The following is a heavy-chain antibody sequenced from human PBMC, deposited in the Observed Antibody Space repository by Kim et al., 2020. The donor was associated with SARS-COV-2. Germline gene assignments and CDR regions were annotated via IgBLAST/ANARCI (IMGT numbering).Heavy chain of an antibody. CDR3: ARGERLFDY. D-gene: IGHD1-1*01. Sequence: SETLSLTCTVSGGSISGYFWSWIRQPPGKGLEWIGYIYYSGSTNYNPSLKSRVTISIDTSKNQFSLKLNSVTAADTAVYYCARGERLFDYWGQGTLVTVS. CDR1: GGSISGYF. V-gene: IGHV4-59*01. CDR2: IYYSGST. J-gene: IGHJ4*02.